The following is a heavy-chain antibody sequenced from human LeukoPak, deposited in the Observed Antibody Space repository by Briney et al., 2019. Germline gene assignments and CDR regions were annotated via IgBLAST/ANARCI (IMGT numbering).Heavy chain of an antibody. CDR2: TNHSGST. CDR1: GGSFSGYY. Sequence: PSETLSLTCAVYGGSFSGYYWSWIRQPPGKGLEWIGETNHSGSTNYNPSLKSRVTISVDTSKNQFSLKLSSVTAADTAVYYCARGRVYYYGSGSYYNVTEEQDYWGQGTLVTVSS. V-gene: IGHV4-34*01. J-gene: IGHJ4*02. CDR3: ARGRVYYYGSGSYYNVTEEQDY. D-gene: IGHD3-10*01.